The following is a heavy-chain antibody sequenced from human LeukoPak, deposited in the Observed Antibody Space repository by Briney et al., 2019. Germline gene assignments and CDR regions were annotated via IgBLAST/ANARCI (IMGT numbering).Heavy chain of an antibody. CDR3: ARDLSVGAAGDRNFDY. V-gene: IGHV4-4*02. CDR2: IYHSGST. D-gene: IGHD6-13*01. J-gene: IGHJ4*02. Sequence: SGTLSLTCAVSGGSISSSNWWSWVRQPPGKGLEWIGEIYHSGSTNYNPSLKSRVTISVDKSKNQFSLKLSSVTAADTAVYYRARDLSVGAAGDRNFDYWGQGTLVTVSS. CDR1: GGSISSSNW.